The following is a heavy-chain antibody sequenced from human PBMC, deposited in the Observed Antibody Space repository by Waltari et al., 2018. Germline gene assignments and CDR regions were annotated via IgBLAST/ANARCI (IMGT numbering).Heavy chain of an antibody. D-gene: IGHD1-20*01. CDR1: GGSFSGYY. J-gene: IGHJ4*02. CDR3: AKDHSITGTFH. Sequence: VQLQQWGAGLLKPSETLSLTCAVYGGSFSGYYWSWTRQPPGKGLEWVSAISGSGGSTYYADSVKGRFTISRDNSKNTLYLQMNSLRAEDTAVYYCAKDHSITGTFHWGQGTLVTVSS. V-gene: IGHV3-23*01. CDR2: ISGSGGST.